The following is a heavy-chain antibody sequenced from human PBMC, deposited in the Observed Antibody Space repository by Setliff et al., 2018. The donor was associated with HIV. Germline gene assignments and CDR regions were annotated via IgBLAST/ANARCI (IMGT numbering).Heavy chain of an antibody. CDR1: GGSFSGYH. CDR3: ARKTEYYFDTRGCNPYAFDS. D-gene: IGHD3-22*01. J-gene: IGHJ4*02. CDR2: INHSGSA. V-gene: IGHV4-34*01. Sequence: SETLSLTCAVYGGSFSGYHWSWIRQPPGKGLEWIGEINHSGSANYNLSLKSRVTTSVDTSKNQFSLKMKSVTAADTAVYYCARKTEYYFDTRGCNPYAFDSWGQGSLVTVSS.